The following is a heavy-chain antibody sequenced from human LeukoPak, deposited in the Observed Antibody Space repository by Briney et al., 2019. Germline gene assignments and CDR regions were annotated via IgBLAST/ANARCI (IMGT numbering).Heavy chain of an antibody. V-gene: IGHV3-23*01. CDR1: GFTFSGYA. J-gene: IGHJ4*02. D-gene: IGHD2-2*01. CDR2: ISGSGGNT. CDR3: AKEGGSTSFNPFDY. Sequence: PGGSPRLSCVASGFTFSGYAMSWVRQAPGKGLEWVSGISGSGGNTYYGDSVKGRFTISRDNSKNTLYLQMNSLRAEDTAVYYCAKEGGSTSFNPFDYWGQGTLVTVSS.